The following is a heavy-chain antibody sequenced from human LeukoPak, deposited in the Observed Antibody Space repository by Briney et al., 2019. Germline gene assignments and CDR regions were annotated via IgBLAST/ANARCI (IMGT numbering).Heavy chain of an antibody. J-gene: IGHJ5*02. Sequence: SETLSLTCAVYGGSFSGYYWSWIRQPPGKGLEWIGEINHSGSTNYNPSLKSRVTISVDTSKNQFSLKLSSVTGADTAVYYCARGESIAVAGTGHWFDPWGQGTLVTVSS. V-gene: IGHV4-34*01. CDR3: ARGESIAVAGTGHWFDP. CDR2: INHSGST. CDR1: GGSFSGYY. D-gene: IGHD6-19*01.